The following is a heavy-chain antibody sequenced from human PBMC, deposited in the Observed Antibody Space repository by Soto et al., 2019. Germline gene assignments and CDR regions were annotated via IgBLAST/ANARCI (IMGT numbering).Heavy chain of an antibody. CDR2: INAGNGNT. CDR3: ARRAEVGATDY. J-gene: IGHJ4*02. D-gene: IGHD1-26*01. V-gene: IGHV1-3*01. Sequence: GASVKASCKASGYTFTSYAMHWVRHAPGQRLEWMGWINAGNGNTKYSQKFQGRVTITRDTSASTAYMELSSLRSEDTAVYYCARRAEVGATDYWGQGTLVTVSS. CDR1: GYTFTSYA.